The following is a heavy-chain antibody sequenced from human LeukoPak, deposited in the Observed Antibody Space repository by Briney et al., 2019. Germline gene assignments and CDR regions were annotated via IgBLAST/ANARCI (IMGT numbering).Heavy chain of an antibody. CDR1: GYTFTSCD. D-gene: IGHD7-27*01. J-gene: IGHJ6*03. CDR2: MNPNSGNT. V-gene: IGHV1-8*01. Sequence: ASVKVSCKASGYTFTSCDFNWVRQATGQGLEWMGWMNPNSGNTGYAQKFQGRVTMTRDTSISTAYMELSSLRVDDSAVYYCARGVGTSYYMDVWGNGSTVTVSS. CDR3: ARGVGTSYYMDV.